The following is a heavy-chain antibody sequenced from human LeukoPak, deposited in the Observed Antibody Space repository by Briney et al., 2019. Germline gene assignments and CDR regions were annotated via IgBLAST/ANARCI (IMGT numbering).Heavy chain of an antibody. D-gene: IGHD1-26*01. V-gene: IGHV4-61*02. CDR3: ARSPRLRRYGYGPWELPVSYFDN. CDR1: GGSISSGSYY. J-gene: IGHJ4*02. Sequence: SETLSLTCTVSGGSISSGSYYWTWIRQPAGTGLEYLGRIYISGSPSYNPSLKSRVTISVDTSKNQFSLKLSSVTAAESAVYYCARSPRLRRYGYGPWELPVSYFDNWGQGTLVTVSS. CDR2: IYISGSP.